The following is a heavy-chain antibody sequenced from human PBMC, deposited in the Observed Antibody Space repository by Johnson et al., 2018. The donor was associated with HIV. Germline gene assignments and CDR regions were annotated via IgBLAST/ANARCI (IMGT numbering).Heavy chain of an antibody. CDR3: AKTPGDNWYYSEGTDAFDI. D-gene: IGHD1-20*01. CDR1: GFTFSSYG. CDR2: IRYDGSNK. Sequence: QVQLVESGGGVVQPGRSLRLSCAASGFTFSSYGMHWVRQAPGKGLEWVAFIRYDGSNKYYADSVKGRFTISRDNSKNTLYLQVNSLRAEDTAVYYCAKTPGDNWYYSEGTDAFDIWGQGTMVIVSS. J-gene: IGHJ3*02. V-gene: IGHV3-30*02.